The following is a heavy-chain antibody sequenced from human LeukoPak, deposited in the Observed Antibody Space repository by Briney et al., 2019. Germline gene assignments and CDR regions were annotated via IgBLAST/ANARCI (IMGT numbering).Heavy chain of an antibody. CDR2: ISTSGGST. V-gene: IGHV3-23*01. CDR1: GFTFSSYA. CDR3: ANSGYLAGFDY. J-gene: IGHJ4*02. Sequence: GGSLRLSCAASGFTFSSYAMSWVRQAPGKGLEWVSAISTSGGSTYYADSVKGRFTISRDNSKNTLFLQMNSLRAEDTAVYYRANSGYLAGFDYWGQGTLVTVSS. D-gene: IGHD3-22*01.